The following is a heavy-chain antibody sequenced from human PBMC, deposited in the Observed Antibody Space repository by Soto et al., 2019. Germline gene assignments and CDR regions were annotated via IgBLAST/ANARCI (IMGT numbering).Heavy chain of an antibody. D-gene: IGHD2-2*01. CDR3: ASRSSYCRHTTCYEDYFDY. V-gene: IGHV4-39*01. CDR2: VYYSGST. J-gene: IGHJ4*02. CDR1: GGSISSRSFY. Sequence: QLQLQESGPGLVKPSETLSLTCTVSGGSISSRSFYWGWIRQPPGMGLEWIGIVYYSGSTAYDPPLNSRISISVVTPKNQFSLRLSSVPAADTAVYYCASRSSYCRHTTCYEDYFDYWGQEILVTVSS.